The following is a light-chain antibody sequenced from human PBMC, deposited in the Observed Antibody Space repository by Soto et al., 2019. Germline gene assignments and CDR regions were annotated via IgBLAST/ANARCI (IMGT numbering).Light chain of an antibody. CDR2: GNS. CDR1: SSNIGAGFD. Sequence: QSVLTQPPSVSGAPGQRVTISCTGSSSNIGAGFDVHWYQQLPGTAPKLLIYGNSNRPSGVPDRFSGSKSGTSASPAITGLQAKDEADYYCQSYDTSLSGFVVFGEGTKLTVL. J-gene: IGLJ2*01. V-gene: IGLV1-40*01. CDR3: QSYDTSLSGFVV.